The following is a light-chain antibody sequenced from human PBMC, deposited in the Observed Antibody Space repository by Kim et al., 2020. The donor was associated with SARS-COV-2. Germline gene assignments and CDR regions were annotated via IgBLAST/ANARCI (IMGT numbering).Light chain of an antibody. CDR3: QQYNNWPYT. CDR2: STA. J-gene: IGKJ2*01. CDR1: RSASST. Sequence: GSAGERPPVSCRASRSASSTLAWYQQAPLQAPTLIIYSTATRATGIPARFSGSGYGTDFPLTISSLQSEDFAVYYCQQYNNWPYTFGQGTKLKI. V-gene: IGKV3-15*01.